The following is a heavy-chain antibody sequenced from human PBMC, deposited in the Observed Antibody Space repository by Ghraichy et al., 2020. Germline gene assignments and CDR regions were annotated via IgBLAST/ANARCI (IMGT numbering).Heavy chain of an antibody. J-gene: IGHJ4*02. V-gene: IGHV3-33*01. CDR3: ARAIGSSSNY. CDR1: GFTFSSYG. Sequence: GGERRLSCAASGFTFSSYGMHWVRQAPGKGLEWVAVIWYDGSNKYYADSVKGRFTISRDNSKNTLYLQMNSLRAEDTAVYYCARAIGSSSNYWGQGTLVTVSS. D-gene: IGHD6-6*01. CDR2: IWYDGSNK.